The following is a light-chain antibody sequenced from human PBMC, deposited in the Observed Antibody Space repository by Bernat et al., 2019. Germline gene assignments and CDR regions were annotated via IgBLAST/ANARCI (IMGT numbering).Light chain of an antibody. J-gene: IGKJ1*01. CDR3: QQSYSSPRT. CDR1: QNINNY. CDR2: AAY. V-gene: IGKV1-39*01. Sequence: DIQMTQSPSSLSASVGDRVSITCRASQNINNYLNWYQQKPGKPPKLLIFAAYSLQSGVPWRFSGSGSGTDFTLTITNLQREDFATYFCQQSYSSPRTFGQGTKVEIK.